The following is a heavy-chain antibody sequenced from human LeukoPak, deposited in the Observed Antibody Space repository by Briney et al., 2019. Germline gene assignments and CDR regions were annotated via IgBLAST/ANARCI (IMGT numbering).Heavy chain of an antibody. V-gene: IGHV3-23*01. CDR3: AKVFMRYCSSISCYYFDY. Sequence: PGGSLRLSCAASGFTFSSYAMRWVRQAPGKGREWVSAISGSGGSTYYADSVKGRFTISRDNSKNTLYLQMNSLRAEDTAVYYCAKVFMRYCSSISCYYFDYWGQGTLVTVSS. D-gene: IGHD2-2*01. CDR2: ISGSGGST. J-gene: IGHJ4*02. CDR1: GFTFSSYA.